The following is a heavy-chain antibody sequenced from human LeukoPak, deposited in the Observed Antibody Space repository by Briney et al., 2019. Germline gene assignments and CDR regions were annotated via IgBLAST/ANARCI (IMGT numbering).Heavy chain of an antibody. J-gene: IGHJ3*02. D-gene: IGHD3-3*01. Sequence: PGGSLRLSCGASGFTFSSYSMNWVRQAPGKGLEWVAYISSSSSTIYYKDSVKGRFSISRDNAKNSLYLQMNSLRDEDTALYYCAKDRIGVLPDAFDIWGQGTMVTVSS. CDR1: GFTFSSYS. CDR2: ISSSSSTI. V-gene: IGHV3-48*02. CDR3: AKDRIGVLPDAFDI.